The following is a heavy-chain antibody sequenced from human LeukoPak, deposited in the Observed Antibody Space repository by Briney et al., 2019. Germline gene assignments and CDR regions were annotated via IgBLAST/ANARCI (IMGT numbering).Heavy chain of an antibody. CDR1: GGSISSGDYY. V-gene: IGHV4-30-4*01. CDR2: IYYSGST. J-gene: IGHJ4*02. CDR3: ARGLRGRSGYYFDS. Sequence: SETLSLTCTVSGGSISSGDYYWNWIRQPPGKGLEWIGYIYYSGSTYYNPSLKSRVTISVDTSKTQFSLRLSSVAAADTAVYYCARGLRGRSGYYFDSWGQGTLVTVSS.